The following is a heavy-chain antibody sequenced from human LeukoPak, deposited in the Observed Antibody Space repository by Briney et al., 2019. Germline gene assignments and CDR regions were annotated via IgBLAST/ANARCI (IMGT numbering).Heavy chain of an antibody. CDR3: ARDSGGVVTELDQFDY. D-gene: IGHD3-22*01. V-gene: IGHV3-11*06. Sequence: PGGSLRLSCAASGFTFSDYYMSWIRQAPGKGLEWVSYISSSSSYIYYADSVKGRFTISRDNAKNSLYLQMNSLRAEDTAVYYCARDSGGVVTELDQFDYWGQGTLVTVSS. J-gene: IGHJ4*02. CDR1: GFTFSDYY. CDR2: ISSSSSYI.